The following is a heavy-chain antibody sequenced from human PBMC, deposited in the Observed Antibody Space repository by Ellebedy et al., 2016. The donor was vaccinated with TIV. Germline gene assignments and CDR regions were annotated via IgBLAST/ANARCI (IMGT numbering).Heavy chain of an antibody. J-gene: IGHJ4*02. D-gene: IGHD3-16*01. CDR1: GFTFSNYW. Sequence: GESLKISCAASGFTFSNYWMSWARQAPGKGLEWVARIKYDGADKDYVDSVKGRFTIPRDNAKNSLYLQMNSLRVEDTAVYFCVRARNYALDSWGQGTLVTVSS. CDR3: VRARNYALDS. CDR2: IKYDGADK. V-gene: IGHV3-7*01.